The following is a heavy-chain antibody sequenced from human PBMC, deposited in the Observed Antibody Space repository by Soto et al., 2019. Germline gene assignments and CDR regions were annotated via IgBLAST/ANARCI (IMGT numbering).Heavy chain of an antibody. D-gene: IGHD3-10*01. V-gene: IGHV4-34*09. CDR1: GGSFSCYY. CDR3: AREPGV. CDR2: IYYSGST. J-gene: IGHJ4*02. Sequence: SETLSLTCAVYGGSFSCYYWTWIRQPPGKGLEWIGYIYYSGSTYYNPSLKSRVTISVDTSKNQFSLKLSSVTAADTAVYYCAREPGVWGQGSLVTVS.